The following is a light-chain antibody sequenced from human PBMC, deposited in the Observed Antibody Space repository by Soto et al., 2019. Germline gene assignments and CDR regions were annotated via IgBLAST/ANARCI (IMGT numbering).Light chain of an antibody. J-gene: IGLJ3*02. Sequence: QSVLTQPPSASGTPGQWVTISCSGSSSNIGTNAVNWYQQLPGTAPKLLIYNSSERPSGVPDRFSGSKSGTSASLAISGLQSEDEADYYCATWDDSLNGLWVFGGGTKLTVL. CDR1: SSNIGTNA. CDR2: NSS. V-gene: IGLV1-44*01. CDR3: ATWDDSLNGLWV.